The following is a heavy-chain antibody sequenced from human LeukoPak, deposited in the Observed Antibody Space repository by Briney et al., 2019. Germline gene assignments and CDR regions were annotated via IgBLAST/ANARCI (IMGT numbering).Heavy chain of an antibody. V-gene: IGHV3-23*01. CDR3: AKVIVGPTVLEYFHH. CDR1: GFTFSNYA. CDR2: ISGSGGST. J-gene: IGHJ1*01. D-gene: IGHD1-26*01. Sequence: SGGSLRLSCAASGFTFSNYAMSWVRQAPGKGLEWVSGISGSGGSTYYEDSVKGRFTISRDNSKNMLYLQMNSLRAEDTAVYYCAKVIVGPTVLEYFHHWGQGTLVTVSS.